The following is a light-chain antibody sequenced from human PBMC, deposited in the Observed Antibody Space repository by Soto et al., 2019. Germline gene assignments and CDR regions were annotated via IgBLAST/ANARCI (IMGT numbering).Light chain of an antibody. CDR3: QQYNKWPLT. CDR2: HAS. CDR1: QSVSSN. V-gene: IGKV3-15*01. J-gene: IGKJ4*01. Sequence: EIVMTQSPATLSVSPGERATLSCRASQSVSSNLAWYQQKSGQAPRLLIYHASTRATGIPARFSGSGSGTEFTLTISSLQSEYFAVYYCQQYNKWPLTFGGGTKVEIK.